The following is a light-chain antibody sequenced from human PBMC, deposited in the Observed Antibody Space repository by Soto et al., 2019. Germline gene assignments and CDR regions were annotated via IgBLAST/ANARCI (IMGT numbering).Light chain of an antibody. CDR1: QSVSSSY. CDR2: GAS. Sequence: EIVWKQSPGTLSLSKGERATLSCRASQSVSSSYLAWYQQKPGQPPRLLIYGASSRATGIPDRFSGSGSGTDFTLTISRLEPEDFAVFYCQHYDSLPITFGQGTRLEIK. V-gene: IGKV3-20*01. J-gene: IGKJ5*01. CDR3: QHYDSLPIT.